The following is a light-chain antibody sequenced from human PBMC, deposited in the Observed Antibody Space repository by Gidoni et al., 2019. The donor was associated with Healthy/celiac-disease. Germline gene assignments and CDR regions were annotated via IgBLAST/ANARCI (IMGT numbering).Light chain of an antibody. CDR2: DVS. CDR3: SSSPSSRTLYV. J-gene: IGLJ1*01. CDR1: SSDVGGYNY. V-gene: IGLV2-14*01. Sequence: QSALTQQACASGSPGKSITISCTGTSSDVGGYNYVSWYQQHPGKAPKLMIYDVSNRPSGVSNRFSCSKSGNTASLTISGLQAEDEADYYCSSSPSSRTLYVFGTGPKVTVL.